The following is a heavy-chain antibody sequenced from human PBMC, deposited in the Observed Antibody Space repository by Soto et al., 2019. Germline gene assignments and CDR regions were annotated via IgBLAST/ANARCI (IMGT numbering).Heavy chain of an antibody. CDR2: IIHIFGTA. Sequence: SVKVSYQASGGSFSRYSISWVRQAPGPGLEWMGGIIHIFGTANYAQKFQGRVTITADESTSTAYMELSSLRSEDTAVYYCARGHYDSSGYYYVRLDPWGQGTLVTVSS. D-gene: IGHD3-22*01. CDR3: ARGHYDSSGYYYVRLDP. CDR1: GGSFSRYS. J-gene: IGHJ5*02. V-gene: IGHV1-69*13.